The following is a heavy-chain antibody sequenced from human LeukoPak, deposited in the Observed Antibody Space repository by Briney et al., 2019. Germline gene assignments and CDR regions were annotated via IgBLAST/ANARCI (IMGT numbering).Heavy chain of an antibody. CDR1: GYTFTGYY. CDR2: INPNSGGT. J-gene: IGHJ3*02. V-gene: IGHV1-2*02. D-gene: IGHD3-3*01. CDR3: ARSPYYDFWSGYGRVGIYAFDI. Sequence: GASVKVSCKASGYTFTGYYMHWVRRAPGQRLEWMGWINPNSGGTNYAQKFQGRVTMTRDTSISTAYMELSRLRSDDTAVYYCARSPYYDFWSGYGRVGIYAFDIWGQGTMVTVSS.